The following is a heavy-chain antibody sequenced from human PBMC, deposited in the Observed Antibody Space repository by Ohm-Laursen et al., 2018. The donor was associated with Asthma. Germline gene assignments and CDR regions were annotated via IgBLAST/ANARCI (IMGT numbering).Heavy chain of an antibody. CDR3: AKEVDPAPTSGIDY. CDR2: IWYGGSNK. CDR1: GFTFTSYD. D-gene: IGHD1-14*01. Sequence: SLRLSCTASGFTFTSYDMYWVRQAPGKGLEFVAVIWYGGSNKYYADSVKGRFTIPRDNSKNTLYLQMNSLRAEDTAVYYCAKEVDPAPTSGIDYWGQGTLVTVSS. J-gene: IGHJ4*02. V-gene: IGHV3-30*18.